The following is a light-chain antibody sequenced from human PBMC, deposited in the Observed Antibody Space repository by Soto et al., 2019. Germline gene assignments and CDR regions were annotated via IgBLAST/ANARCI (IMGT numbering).Light chain of an antibody. CDR2: GAS. V-gene: IGKV3-20*01. CDR3: PPYGSSPRVT. J-gene: IGKJ5*01. CDR1: QIVSSNY. Sequence: EIVLTQSPGTLSLSPEERATLSCRASQIVSSNYLAWYQQKPGQAPRLLLYGASSRATGIPARFSGSGSGTDFTLTISRLEPEDFAVYYCPPYGSSPRVTFGQGTRLEIK.